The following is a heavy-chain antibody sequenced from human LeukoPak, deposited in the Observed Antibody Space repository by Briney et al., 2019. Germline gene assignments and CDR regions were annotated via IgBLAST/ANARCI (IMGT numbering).Heavy chain of an antibody. J-gene: IGHJ6*02. D-gene: IGHD3-10*01. Sequence: KPSETLSLTCTVSGGSISSYYWSWIRQPPGKGLEWIGYIYYSGSTNYIPSLKSRVTISVDTSKNQFSLKLSSVTAADTAVYYCARLGVRGAHYYYGMDVWGQGTTVTVSS. CDR2: IYYSGST. CDR1: GGSISSYY. V-gene: IGHV4-59*08. CDR3: ARLGVRGAHYYYGMDV.